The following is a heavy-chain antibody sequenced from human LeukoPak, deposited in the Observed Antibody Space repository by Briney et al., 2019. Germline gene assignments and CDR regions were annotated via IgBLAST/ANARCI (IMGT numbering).Heavy chain of an antibody. J-gene: IGHJ4*02. V-gene: IGHV3-23*01. D-gene: IGHD7-27*01. CDR1: GFTFSSYA. CDR3: AKDGLGIWSRGYFDY. CDR2: ISGSGGST. Sequence: GSLRLSCAASGFTFSSYAMSWVRQAPGKGLEWVSAISGSGGSTYYADSVKGRFTISRDNTKNTLYLQMNSLRAEDTAVYYCAKDGLGIWSRGYFDYWGQGTLVTVSS.